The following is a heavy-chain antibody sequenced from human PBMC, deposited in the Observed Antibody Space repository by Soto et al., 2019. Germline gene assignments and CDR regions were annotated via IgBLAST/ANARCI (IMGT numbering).Heavy chain of an antibody. J-gene: IGHJ4*02. D-gene: IGHD7-27*01. Sequence: QVQLQESGPGLVKPSETLSLTCTVSGGSVSSGSYYWSWIRQPPGKGLEWIGYIYYSGSTNYNPSLKSRVTISVDTSKNQFSLKLSSVTAADTAVYYCARDLWGPFDYWGQGTLVTVSS. CDR3: ARDLWGPFDY. CDR1: GGSVSSGSYY. CDR2: IYYSGST. V-gene: IGHV4-61*01.